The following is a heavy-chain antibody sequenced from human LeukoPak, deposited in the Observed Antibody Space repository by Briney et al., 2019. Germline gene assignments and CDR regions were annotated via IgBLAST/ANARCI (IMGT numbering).Heavy chain of an antibody. Sequence: ASVKVSCKASGGTFSSYAISWVRQAPGQGLEWMGRIFPIFATANYAQKFQGRVTITADESTSTAYMELSSLRSEDTAVYYCAVNMVRGVIITFDYWGQGTLVTVSS. CDR1: GGTFSSYA. J-gene: IGHJ4*02. D-gene: IGHD3-10*01. V-gene: IGHV1-69*13. CDR3: AVNMVRGVIITFDY. CDR2: IFPIFATA.